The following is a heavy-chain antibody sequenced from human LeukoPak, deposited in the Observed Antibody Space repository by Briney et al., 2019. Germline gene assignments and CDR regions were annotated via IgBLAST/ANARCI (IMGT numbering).Heavy chain of an antibody. CDR3: AKRDDSGGNLVDL. CDR1: GGSIRSGSHY. V-gene: IGHV4-39*02. CDR2: IYYSGST. J-gene: IGHJ4*02. D-gene: IGHD3-22*01. Sequence: SETLSLTCTVSGGSIRSGSHYWAWIRQPPGTGLEWIGSIYYSGSTYYNPSLENRVTISIDTSKNHFSLKLSSLSAADTSVYYCAKRDDSGGNLVDLWGQGTLVTVS.